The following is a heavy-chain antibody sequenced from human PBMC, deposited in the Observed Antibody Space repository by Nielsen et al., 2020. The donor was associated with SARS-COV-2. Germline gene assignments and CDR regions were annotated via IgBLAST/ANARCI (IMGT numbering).Heavy chain of an antibody. CDR1: GGSISSSSYY. J-gene: IGHJ5*02. CDR3: ARAYDSSSTSEAYWFDP. Sequence: SETLSLTCTVSGGSISSSSYYWGWIRQPPGKGLEWIGYIYYSGSTNYNPSLKSRVTISVDTSKNQFSLKLSSVTAADTAVYYCARAYDSSSTSEAYWFDPWGQGTLVTVSS. D-gene: IGHD2-2*01. V-gene: IGHV4-61*05. CDR2: IYYSGST.